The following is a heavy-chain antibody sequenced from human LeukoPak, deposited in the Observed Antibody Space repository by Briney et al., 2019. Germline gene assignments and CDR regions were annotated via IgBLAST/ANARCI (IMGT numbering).Heavy chain of an antibody. V-gene: IGHV1-69*01. CDR1: GGTFSSYA. CDR3: AMGLGYCSGGSCYYYWFDP. CDR2: IIPIFGTA. J-gene: IGHJ5*02. D-gene: IGHD2-15*01. Sequence: SVKVSCKASGGTFSSYAISWVRQAPGQGLEWMGGIIPIFGTANYAQKFQGRVTITADESTGTAYMELSSLRSEDTAVYYCAMGLGYCSGGSCYYYWFDPWGQGTLVTVSS.